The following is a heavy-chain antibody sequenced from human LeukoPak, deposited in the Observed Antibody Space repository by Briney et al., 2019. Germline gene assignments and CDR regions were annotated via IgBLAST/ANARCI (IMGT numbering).Heavy chain of an antibody. CDR1: RFTFSYYA. V-gene: IGHV3-23*01. CDR3: AKSSYYDSSGYYREYYFDY. J-gene: IGHJ4*02. Sequence: PGGSLRLSCAASRFTFSYYAMSWVRQAPGKGLEWVSGISGSGGSTYYADSVKGRCTISRDNSKNTLYLQMNSLRAEDTAVYYCAKSSYYDSSGYYREYYFDYWGPGTLVTVSS. CDR2: ISGSGGST. D-gene: IGHD3-22*01.